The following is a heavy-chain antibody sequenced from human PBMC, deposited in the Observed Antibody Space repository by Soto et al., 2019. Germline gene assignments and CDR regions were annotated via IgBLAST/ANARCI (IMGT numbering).Heavy chain of an antibody. CDR3: ARDSPPYYGSGSFDNWFDP. V-gene: IGHV1-18*01. D-gene: IGHD3-10*01. Sequence: QVQLVQSGAEVKKPGASVKVSCKASGYTFTSYGISWVRQAPGQGLEWMGWISAYNGNTNYAQKLQGRVTMTTDTSTSTAYMELRSLRSDDTAVDYCARDSPPYYGSGSFDNWFDPWGQGTLVTVSS. J-gene: IGHJ5*02. CDR2: ISAYNGNT. CDR1: GYTFTSYG.